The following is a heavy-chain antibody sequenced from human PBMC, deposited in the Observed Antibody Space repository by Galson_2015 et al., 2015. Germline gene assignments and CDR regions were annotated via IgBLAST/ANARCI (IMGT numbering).Heavy chain of an antibody. CDR3: ARDRPAAPYPYYYYMDV. V-gene: IGHV3-30-3*01. D-gene: IGHD6-13*01. CDR2: ISDDGSHI. J-gene: IGHJ6*03. Sequence: SLRLSCAASGLTFSNYAMHWVRQAPGKGLDWVTVISDDGSHIFYADSVKGRFTISRDNSKNTLYLQMNSLRADDTAVYYCARDRPAAPYPYYYYMDVWGKGTTVTVSS. CDR1: GLTFSNYA.